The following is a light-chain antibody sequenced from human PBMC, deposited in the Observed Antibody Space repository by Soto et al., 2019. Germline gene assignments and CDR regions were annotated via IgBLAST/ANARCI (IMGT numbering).Light chain of an antibody. Sequence: EIGLTQSPATLSLSPGERATLSCRASQSVSSYLAWYQQKPGQAPRLLIYDASNRATGIPARFSGSGSGTDFTLTISRLEAEDFAVYYCQQSSSSPITFGQGTRLEIK. V-gene: IGKV3-11*01. CDR3: QQSSSSPIT. J-gene: IGKJ5*01. CDR2: DAS. CDR1: QSVSSY.